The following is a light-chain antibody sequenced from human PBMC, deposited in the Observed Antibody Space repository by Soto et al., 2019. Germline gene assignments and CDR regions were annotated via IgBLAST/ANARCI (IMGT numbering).Light chain of an antibody. V-gene: IGKV1-27*01. Sequence: DIQMTQSPSSLSASVGDRVTITCRASQVISNYLAWYQQKSGKDPKLLIYTASTLQSGVPSRFSGSGSGTDFTLTISSLQPEDVATYYCQKYSSVPLTFGGGTKVDVK. CDR2: TAS. J-gene: IGKJ4*01. CDR1: QVISNY. CDR3: QKYSSVPLT.